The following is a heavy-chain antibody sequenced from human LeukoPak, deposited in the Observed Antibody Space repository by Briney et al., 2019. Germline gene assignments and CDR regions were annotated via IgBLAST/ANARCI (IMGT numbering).Heavy chain of an antibody. CDR3: AKDIVRAGGGGYFDY. V-gene: IGHV3-9*01. D-gene: IGHD3-16*01. CDR1: GFTFDDYA. Sequence: GGSLRLSCAASGFTFDDYAMHWVRQAPGKGLEWVSGISWNSGSIGYADSVKGRFAISRDNAKNSLYLQMNSLRAEDTALYYCAKDIVRAGGGGYFDYWGQGTLVTVSS. CDR2: ISWNSGSI. J-gene: IGHJ4*02.